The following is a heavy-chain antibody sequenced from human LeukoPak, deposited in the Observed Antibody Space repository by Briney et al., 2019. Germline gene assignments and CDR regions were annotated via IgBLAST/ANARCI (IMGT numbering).Heavy chain of an antibody. Sequence: SVKVSCKASGYTFTNYYMHWVRQAPGQGLEWMGIINPSGGSTSYAQKFQGRVTMTRDTSTSTVYMELSSLRSEDTAVYYCAREMEQGSTTWIQLWLLSHRPFDYWGQGTLVTVSS. CDR3: AREMEQGSTTWIQLWLLSHRPFDY. J-gene: IGHJ4*02. CDR2: INPSGGST. CDR1: GYTFTNYY. D-gene: IGHD5-18*01. V-gene: IGHV1-46*01.